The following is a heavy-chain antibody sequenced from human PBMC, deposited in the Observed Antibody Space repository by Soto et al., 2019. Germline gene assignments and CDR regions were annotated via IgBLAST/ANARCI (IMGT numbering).Heavy chain of an antibody. J-gene: IGHJ1*01. CDR2: IYYSGST. D-gene: IGHD6-13*01. CDR1: GGSISSYY. V-gene: IGHV4-59*01. CDR3: ARERGVSRGIAAAGTRYFQH. Sequence: SETLSLTCTVSGGSISSYYWSWIRQPPGKGLEWIGHIYYSGSTNYNPSLKSRVTLSVDTSKNQFSLKLSSVTAADTAVYYCARERGVSRGIAAAGTRYFQHWGQGTLVTVSS.